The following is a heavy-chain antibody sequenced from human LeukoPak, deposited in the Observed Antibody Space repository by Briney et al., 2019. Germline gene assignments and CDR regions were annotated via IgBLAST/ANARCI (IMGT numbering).Heavy chain of an antibody. Sequence: SETLSLTCTVSGGSISSYYWSWIRQPPGKGLEWIGYIYYSGSTNYNPSLKSRVTISVDTSKNQFSLKLSSVTAADTAVYYCARVGRSYGGSYHFDYWGQGTLVTVSS. V-gene: IGHV4-59*01. CDR2: IYYSGST. D-gene: IGHD1-26*01. CDR1: GGSISSYY. CDR3: ARVGRSYGGSYHFDY. J-gene: IGHJ4*02.